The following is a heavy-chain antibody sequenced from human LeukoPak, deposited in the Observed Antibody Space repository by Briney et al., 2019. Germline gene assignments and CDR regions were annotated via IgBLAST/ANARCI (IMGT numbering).Heavy chain of an antibody. CDR1: GGSISSYY. Sequence: KPSETLSLTCTVSGGSISSYYWSWIRQPPGKGLEWIGYIYYSGSTNYNPSLKSRVTISVDTSKNQFSLKLSSVTAADTAVYYCVRGGDSSNRKRSLGYWGQGTLVTVSS. D-gene: IGHD6-13*01. V-gene: IGHV4-59*01. J-gene: IGHJ4*02. CDR3: VRGGDSSNRKRSLGY. CDR2: IYYSGST.